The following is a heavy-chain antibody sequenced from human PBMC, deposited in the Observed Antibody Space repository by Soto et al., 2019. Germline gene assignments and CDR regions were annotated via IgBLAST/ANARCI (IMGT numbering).Heavy chain of an antibody. J-gene: IGHJ4*02. Sequence: SLRLSCAGSGFTFSAFSMNWVRQAPGKGLEWISYIIGSSSTIYYADSVKGRFSISRDNAKNSVYLQMNSLRHEDTAVYYCARDRPVDYWGQGTPVTVSS. V-gene: IGHV3-48*02. CDR1: GFTFSAFS. CDR2: IIGSSSTI. CDR3: ARDRPVDY.